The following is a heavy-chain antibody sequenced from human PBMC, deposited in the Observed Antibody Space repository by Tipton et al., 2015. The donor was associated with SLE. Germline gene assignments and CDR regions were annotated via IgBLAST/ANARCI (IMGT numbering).Heavy chain of an antibody. CDR1: GGSISSHY. Sequence: TLSLTCTVSGGSISSHYWSWIRQPPGKGLEWIGYIYYSGSTNYNPSLKSRVTISVDTSKNQFSLKLSSVTAADTAVYYCARVAYYDILTGYPDAFDIWGQGTMVTVSS. CDR3: ARVAYYDILTGYPDAFDI. J-gene: IGHJ3*02. CDR2: IYYSGST. D-gene: IGHD3-9*01. V-gene: IGHV4-59*11.